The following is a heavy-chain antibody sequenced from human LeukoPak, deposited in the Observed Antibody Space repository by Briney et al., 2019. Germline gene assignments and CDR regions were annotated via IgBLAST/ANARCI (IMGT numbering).Heavy chain of an antibody. D-gene: IGHD6-25*01. CDR2: VYDNGNT. J-gene: IGHJ5*02. V-gene: IGHV4-59*08. CDR3: ARHLGAARVLRFDP. CDR1: GGSISGYY. Sequence: SETLSLTCSVSGGSISGYYWSWSRQSPGKGLEWICYVYDNGNTNYNPSLKSRVTILVDGSKNQFSLRLTSLTAADTAVYFCARHLGAARVLRFDPWGQGILVTVSS.